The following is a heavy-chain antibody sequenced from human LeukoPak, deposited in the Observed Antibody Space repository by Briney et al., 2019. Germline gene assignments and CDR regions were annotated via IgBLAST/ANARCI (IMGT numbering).Heavy chain of an antibody. CDR3: ARDPLYYYDSSGYPH. Sequence: GGSLRLSYAASGFTFSSYGMHWVRQAPGKGLEWVAVIWYDGSNKYYADSVKGRFTISRDNSKNTLYLQMNSLRAEDTAVYYCARDPLYYYDSSGYPHWGQGTLVTVSS. CDR2: IWYDGSNK. J-gene: IGHJ4*02. V-gene: IGHV3-33*01. CDR1: GFTFSSYG. D-gene: IGHD3-22*01.